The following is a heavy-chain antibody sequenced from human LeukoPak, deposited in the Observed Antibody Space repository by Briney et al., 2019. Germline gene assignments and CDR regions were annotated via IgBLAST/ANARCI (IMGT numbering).Heavy chain of an antibody. Sequence: GGSLRLSCAASGFTFSTFWMHWVRQAPGKGLVWVSGINSDGSSTTYADSVKGRFTISRDNARNTLYLQMNNLRAEDTAVYYCARGRYYGMDVWGQGTTVTVSS. CDR2: INSDGSST. CDR3: ARGRYYGMDV. V-gene: IGHV3-74*03. CDR1: GFTFSTFW. J-gene: IGHJ6*02.